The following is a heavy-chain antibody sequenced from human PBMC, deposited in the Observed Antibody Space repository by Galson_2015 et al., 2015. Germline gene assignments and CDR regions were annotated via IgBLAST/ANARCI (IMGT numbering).Heavy chain of an antibody. CDR3: ARNLGDNYYYYMDV. D-gene: IGHD3-10*01. Sequence: SLRLSCAASGFTFSDYAMNWVRQAPGKGLEWVSAISTGGTTYYADSVKGRFSISRDNSKSMLYLQMNYLRAEDTAVYYCARNLGDNYYYYMDVWGKGTTVTVS. J-gene: IGHJ6*03. CDR2: ISTGGTT. V-gene: IGHV3-23*01. CDR1: GFTFSDYA.